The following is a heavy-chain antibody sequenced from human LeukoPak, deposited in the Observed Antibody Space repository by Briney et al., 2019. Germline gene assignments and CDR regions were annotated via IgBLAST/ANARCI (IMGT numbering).Heavy chain of an antibody. J-gene: IGHJ5*02. Sequence: GESLKISCKGSGYSFTSYWIGWVRQMPGKGLEWMGIIYPGDSDTRYSPSFQGRVTISADKSISTAYLQWSSLKASDTAMYYCARGKIAVAALNWFDPWGQGTLVTVSS. CDR3: ARGKIAVAALNWFDP. V-gene: IGHV5-51*01. CDR1: GYSFTSYW. CDR2: IYPGDSDT. D-gene: IGHD6-19*01.